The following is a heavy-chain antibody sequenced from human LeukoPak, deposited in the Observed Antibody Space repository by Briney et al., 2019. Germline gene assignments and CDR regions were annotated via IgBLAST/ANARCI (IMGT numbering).Heavy chain of an antibody. Sequence: PGGSLRLSCAVSGFTFTNYWMTWVRQAPGKGLEWIGSIYFSGSTYYNPSFKSRVTISVDTSKNQFSLKLSSVTAADTAVYYCARRPSGFDYWGQGTLVTVSS. J-gene: IGHJ4*02. CDR1: GFTFTNYW. V-gene: IGHV4-39*01. D-gene: IGHD3-10*01. CDR3: ARRPSGFDY. CDR2: IYFSGST.